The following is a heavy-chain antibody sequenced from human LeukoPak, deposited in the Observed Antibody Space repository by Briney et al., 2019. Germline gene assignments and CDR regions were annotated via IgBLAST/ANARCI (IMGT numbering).Heavy chain of an antibody. CDR1: GFTFSSYA. D-gene: IGHD3-10*01. J-gene: IGHJ4*02. CDR2: ISYDGSNK. Sequence: GRSLRLSCAASGFTFSSYAMRWVRQAPGKGLEWVAVISYDGSNKYYADPVKGRFTISRDNFVNTLYLQMSSLRAEDTAVYYCAKDRGYTTGRDFDFWGQGALVTVSS. CDR3: AKDRGYTTGRDFDF. V-gene: IGHV3-30-3*01.